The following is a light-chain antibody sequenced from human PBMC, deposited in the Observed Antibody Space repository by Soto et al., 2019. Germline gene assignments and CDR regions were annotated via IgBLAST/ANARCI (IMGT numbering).Light chain of an antibody. V-gene: IGLV2-14*01. J-gene: IGLJ1*01. CDR3: SSYTSSSPYV. CDR2: EVR. CDR1: SSDVGGYNY. Sequence: QSALTQPASVSGSPGQSITISCTGTSSDVGGYNYVSWYQQHPGKAPKLMIYEVRNRPSGVSNRFSGSKSGNTASLTLSGLQAEDEAAYYCSSYTSSSPYVCVTGTKLTVL.